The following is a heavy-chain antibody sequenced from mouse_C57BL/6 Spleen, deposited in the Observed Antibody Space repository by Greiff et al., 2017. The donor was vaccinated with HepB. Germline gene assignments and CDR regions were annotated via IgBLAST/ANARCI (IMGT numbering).Heavy chain of an antibody. Sequence: EVQVVESGGDLVKPGGSLKLSCAASGFTFSSYGMSWVRQTPDKRLEWVATISSGGSYTYYPDSVKGRFTISRDNAKNTLYLQMSSLKSEDTALYYCERHTYYEGYFDVWGTGTTVTVSS. CDR1: GFTFSSYG. D-gene: IGHD2-10*01. J-gene: IGHJ1*03. CDR3: ERHTYYEGYFDV. V-gene: IGHV5-6*01. CDR2: ISSGGSYT.